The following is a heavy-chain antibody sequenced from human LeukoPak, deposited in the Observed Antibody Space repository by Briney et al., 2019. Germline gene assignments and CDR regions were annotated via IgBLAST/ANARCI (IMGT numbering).Heavy chain of an antibody. CDR3: ARQIAAAGTWGNFDY. V-gene: IGHV1-18*01. CDR2: ISAYNGNT. Sequence: ASVKVSCKASGYTFTSYGISGVRQAPGQGREWMGWISAYNGNTNYAQKLQGRVTMTADTSTSTAYMELRSLRSDDTAVYYCARQIAAAGTWGNFDYWGQGTLVTVSS. J-gene: IGHJ4*02. D-gene: IGHD6-13*01. CDR1: GYTFTSYG.